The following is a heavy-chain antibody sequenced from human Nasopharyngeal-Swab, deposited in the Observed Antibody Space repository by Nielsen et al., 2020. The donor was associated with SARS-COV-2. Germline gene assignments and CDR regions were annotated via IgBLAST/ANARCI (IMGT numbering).Heavy chain of an antibody. CDR3: ARYVRILGYFDY. Sequence: LRLSCTVSGGSISSSSYYWGWIRQPPGKGLEWIGSIYYSGSTYYNPSLKSRVTISVDTSKNQFSLKLSSVTAADTAVYYCARYVRILGYFDYWVQGTLVTVSS. CDR2: IYYSGST. V-gene: IGHV4-39*07. D-gene: IGHD2-15*01. CDR1: GGSISSSSYY. J-gene: IGHJ4*02.